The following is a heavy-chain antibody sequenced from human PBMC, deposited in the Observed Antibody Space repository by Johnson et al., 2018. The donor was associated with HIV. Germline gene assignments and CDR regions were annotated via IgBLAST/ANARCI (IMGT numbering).Heavy chain of an antibody. Sequence: VQLVESGGGLVQPGGSLRISCAASGLTFRSNDMHWVRQATGKGLEWVSAIGTAGDTYYPGSVKGRFTISRENAKNSLYLQMNSLRAEDTAVYYCAREMAWEDAFDVWGQGTMVTVSS. V-gene: IGHV3-13*01. J-gene: IGHJ3*01. CDR2: IGTAGDT. CDR1: GLTFRSND. D-gene: IGHD5-24*01. CDR3: AREMAWEDAFDV.